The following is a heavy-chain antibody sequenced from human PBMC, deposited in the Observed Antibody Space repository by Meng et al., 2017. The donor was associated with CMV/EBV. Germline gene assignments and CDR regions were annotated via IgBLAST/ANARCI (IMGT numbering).Heavy chain of an antibody. D-gene: IGHD6-19*01. Sequence: QVLLPESGPELVKPSESLSRICTVTGGSLSRYYWSWIRQHAGKGLEWIGRIYTSVSTNYNPSLKSRVTMSVDTSKNQFSLKLSSVTAADTAVYYCARDSSGWYPHFDYWGQGTLVTVSS. V-gene: IGHV4-4*07. CDR1: GGSLSRYY. CDR3: ARDSSGWYPHFDY. J-gene: IGHJ4*02. CDR2: IYTSVST.